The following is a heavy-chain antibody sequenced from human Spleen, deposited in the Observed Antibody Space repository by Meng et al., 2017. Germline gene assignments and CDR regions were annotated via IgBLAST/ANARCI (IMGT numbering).Heavy chain of an antibody. CDR1: GGSISRSNW. J-gene: IGHJ4*02. D-gene: IGHD4-11*01. CDR2: IYHSGST. CDR3: ARGPTTMAHDFDY. Sequence: QAEPRGWGPGALRLAGTLSPPSACSGGSISRSNWSSWVRQPPGKGLEWIGEIYHSGSTNYNPSLKSRVTISVDKSKNQFSLKLSSVTAADSAVYYCARGPTTMAHDFDYWGQGTLVTVSS. V-gene: IGHV4-4*02.